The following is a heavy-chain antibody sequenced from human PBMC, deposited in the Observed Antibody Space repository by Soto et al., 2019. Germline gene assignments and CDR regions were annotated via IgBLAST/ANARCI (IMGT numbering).Heavy chain of an antibody. CDR2: ISGSGGST. Sequence: PGGSLRLSCAASGFIFGNYAMTWVRQAPGKGLEWVSAISGSGGSTYYADSVKGRFTISRDNSKNTLYLQMNSLRAEDTAVYYCAKELAAAPHYGMDVWGQGTTVTVSS. CDR1: GFIFGNYA. D-gene: IGHD6-13*01. CDR3: AKELAAAPHYGMDV. J-gene: IGHJ6*02. V-gene: IGHV3-23*01.